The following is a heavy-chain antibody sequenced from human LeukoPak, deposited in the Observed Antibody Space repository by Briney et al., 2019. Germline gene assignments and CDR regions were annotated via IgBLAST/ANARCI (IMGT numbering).Heavy chain of an antibody. V-gene: IGHV4-34*01. CDR2: INHSGST. CDR3: AKGAGGFSYYNWFDP. CDR1: GGSFNDYY. J-gene: IGHJ5*02. D-gene: IGHD5-18*01. Sequence: SETLSLTCAVYGGSFNDYYWSWIRQPPGKGLEWIGEINHSGSTNYDPSLKSRVTVSVDTSKNQFSLKLASVTAADTAIYYCAKGAGGFSYYNWFDPWGQGTLVTVSS.